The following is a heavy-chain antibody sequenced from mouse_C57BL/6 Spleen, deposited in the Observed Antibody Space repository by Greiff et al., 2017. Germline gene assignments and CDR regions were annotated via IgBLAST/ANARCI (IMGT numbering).Heavy chain of an antibody. CDR3: ARKGITTVVPSWFAY. Sequence: QVQLQQPGAELVKPGASVKMSCKASGYTFTSYWITWVKQRPGQGLEWIGDIYPGSGSTNYNEKFKSKATLTVDTSSSTAYMQLSSLTSEDSAVYYCARKGITTVVPSWFAYWGQGTLVTVSA. CDR1: GYTFTSYW. J-gene: IGHJ3*01. V-gene: IGHV1-55*01. CDR2: IYPGSGST. D-gene: IGHD1-1*01.